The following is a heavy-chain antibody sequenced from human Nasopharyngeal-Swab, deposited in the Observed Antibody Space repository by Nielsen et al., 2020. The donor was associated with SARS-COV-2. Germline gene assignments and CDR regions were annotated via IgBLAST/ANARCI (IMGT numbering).Heavy chain of an antibody. CDR2: LLHNGAT. J-gene: IGHJ6*02. CDR1: GGSISGAGYH. V-gene: IGHV4-31*03. Sequence: SETLSLTCTVSGGSISGAGYHWTWVRQHPEKGLEWLCYLLHNGATYLKPSLRSRVTMSVDTSRNQFSVNGTSVTAADTAVYYCARAALTTVIGRGCMDVWGQGITVTVSS. CDR3: ARAALTTVIGRGCMDV. D-gene: IGHD4-17*01.